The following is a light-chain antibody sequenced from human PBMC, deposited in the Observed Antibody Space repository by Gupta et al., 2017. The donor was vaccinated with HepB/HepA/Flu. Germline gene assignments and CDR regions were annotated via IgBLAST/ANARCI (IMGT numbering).Light chain of an antibody. V-gene: IGKV1-5*03. CDR3: QQYTSYPIT. CDR1: QSVSIW. J-gene: IGKJ5*01. CDR2: KSS. Sequence: DIQMTQSPSTLSASVGDRVTITCRASQSVSIWLAWYQQKPGKAPNVLIYKSSSLQSGVPARFSGSGSGTEFTLSISSLKPDDFATYYCQQYTSYPITLGQGTRLEIK.